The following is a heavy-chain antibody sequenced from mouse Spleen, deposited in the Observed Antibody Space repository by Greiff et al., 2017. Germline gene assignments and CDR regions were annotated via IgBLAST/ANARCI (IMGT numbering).Heavy chain of an antibody. V-gene: IGHV1-50*01. Sequence: QVQLQQPGAELVKPGASVKLSCKASGYTFTSYWMQWVKQRPGQGLEWIGEIDPSDSYTNYNQKFKGKATLTVDTSSSTAYMQLSSLTSEDSAVYYCARRGGYYLGAMDYWGQGTSVTVSS. CDR2: IDPSDSYT. CDR3: ARRGGYYLGAMDY. J-gene: IGHJ4*01. D-gene: IGHD2-3*01. CDR1: GYTFTSYW.